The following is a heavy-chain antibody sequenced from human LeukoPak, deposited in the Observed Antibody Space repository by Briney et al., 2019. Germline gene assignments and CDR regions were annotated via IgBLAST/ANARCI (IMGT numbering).Heavy chain of an antibody. J-gene: IGHJ4*02. CDR3: TRVGSSSSFDY. Sequence: PGRSLRLSCTASGFTFGDYAMSWVRQAPGKGLEWVGFIRSKAYGGTTEYAASVKGRFTISRDDSKSIAYLRMNSLKTEDTAVYYCTRVGSSSSFDYWGQGTLVTVPS. CDR2: IRSKAYGGTT. D-gene: IGHD6-6*01. V-gene: IGHV3-49*04. CDR1: GFTFGDYA.